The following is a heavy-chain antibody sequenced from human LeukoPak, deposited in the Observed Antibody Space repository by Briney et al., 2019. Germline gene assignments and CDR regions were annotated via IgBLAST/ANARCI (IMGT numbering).Heavy chain of an antibody. CDR1: GGSVSSGSYY. CDR3: ARGRTLTIFGVDIQNFDY. D-gene: IGHD3-3*01. V-gene: IGHV4-61*01. Sequence: SETLSLTCTVSGGSVSSGSYYWSWIRQPPGKGLEWIGYIYYSGSTNYNPSLKSRVTISVDTSKNQFSLKLSSVTAADTAVYYCARGRTLTIFGVDIQNFDYWGQGTLVTVSS. CDR2: IYYSGST. J-gene: IGHJ4*02.